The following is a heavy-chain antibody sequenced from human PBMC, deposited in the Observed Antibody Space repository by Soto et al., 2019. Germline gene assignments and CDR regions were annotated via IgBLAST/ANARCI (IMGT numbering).Heavy chain of an antibody. V-gene: IGHV4-61*01. CDR2: IYYRGST. D-gene: IGHD1-20*01. CDR1: GGSISSSNYY. CDR3: ARGGYNWNDVTDY. J-gene: IGHJ4*02. Sequence: PSETLSLTCTVSGGSISSSNYYWSWIRQPPGKGLEWIGYIYYRGSTNYNPSLKSRVTISVDTSKNQFSLKLSSVTAADAAVYYCARGGYNWNDVTDYWGQGTLVTVSS.